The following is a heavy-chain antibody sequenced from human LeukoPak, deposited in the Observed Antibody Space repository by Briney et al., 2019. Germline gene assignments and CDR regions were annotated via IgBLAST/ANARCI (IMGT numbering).Heavy chain of an antibody. D-gene: IGHD3-22*01. CDR2: INNHGSST. V-gene: IGHV3-74*01. J-gene: IGHJ4*02. Sequence: GGSLRLSCAASGFTFSSYWMHWVRQAPGKGLVWVSRINNHGSSTTYADSVKGRFTISRDNSKNTMSLQMNSLRAEDTAVYYCAKDGDDCIDFWGQGTLVTVSS. CDR3: AKDGDDCIDF. CDR1: GFTFSSYW.